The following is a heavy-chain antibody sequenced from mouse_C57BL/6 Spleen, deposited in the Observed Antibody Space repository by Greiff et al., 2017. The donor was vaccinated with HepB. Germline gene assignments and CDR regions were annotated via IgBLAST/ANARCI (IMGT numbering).Heavy chain of an antibody. V-gene: IGHV5-4*01. J-gene: IGHJ2*01. CDR1: GFTFSSYA. D-gene: IGHD1-1*01. CDR3: AREAIHYYGSSFDY. CDR2: ISAGGSYT. Sequence: EVQRVESGGGLVKPGGSLKLSCAASGFTFSSYAMSWVRQTPEKRLEWVATISAGGSYTYYPDKVKGRFTISRDNAKNNLYLQMSQLKSEDTALYYCAREAIHYYGSSFDYWGQGTTLTVSS.